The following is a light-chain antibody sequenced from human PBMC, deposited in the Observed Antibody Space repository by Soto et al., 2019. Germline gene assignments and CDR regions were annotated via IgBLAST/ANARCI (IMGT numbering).Light chain of an antibody. V-gene: IGLV2-14*01. CDR2: AVS. CDR3: SSYTSSSTLGV. J-gene: IGLJ1*01. Sequence: QSALTQPASVSGSPGQSITSSCTGTSSDVGVYNFVSWYQHHPGKAPKLMIYAVSNRPSGVSDRFSGSKSGNTASLTISGLQAEDEADYYCSSYTSSSTLGVFGTGTKLTVL. CDR1: SSDVGVYNF.